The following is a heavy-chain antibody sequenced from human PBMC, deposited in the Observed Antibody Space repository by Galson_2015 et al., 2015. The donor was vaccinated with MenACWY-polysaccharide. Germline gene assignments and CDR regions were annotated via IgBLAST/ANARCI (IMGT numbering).Heavy chain of an antibody. CDR3: VRPLAEGSFDV. V-gene: IGHV5-51*03. CDR2: IYPGDSET. Sequence: QSGAEVKKPGESLKISFKASGYSFTNYWIGWVRQMPGKGLEWTGIIYPGDSETKYSPSFQGQVTISADKSINTAYLQWSSLKASDTAIYYCVRPLAEGSFDVWGQGTMVTVSS. CDR1: GYSFTNYW. J-gene: IGHJ3*01.